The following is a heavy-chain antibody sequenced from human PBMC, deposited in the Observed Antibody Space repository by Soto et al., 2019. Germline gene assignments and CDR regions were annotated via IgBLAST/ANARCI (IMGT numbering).Heavy chain of an antibody. D-gene: IGHD1-26*01. CDR2: IYHTGST. CDR1: GGSISSSDW. CDR3: TRAGSESPGSTDY. Sequence: QVQLQESGPGLVKPSGTLSLTCAVSGGSISSSDWWSWVRQPPGKGLEWIGEIYHTGSTNYNPSLNSRVTMSIAKSKNQFAPKLTSVTAADTAVYYCTRAGSESPGSTDYWGQGTLVTVSS. J-gene: IGHJ4*02. V-gene: IGHV4-4*02.